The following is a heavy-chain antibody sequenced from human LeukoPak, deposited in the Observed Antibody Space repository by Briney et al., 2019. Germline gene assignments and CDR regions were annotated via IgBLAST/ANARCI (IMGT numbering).Heavy chain of an antibody. CDR2: ISSSSSYI. CDR3: ARGRGSGLFDI. Sequence: GGSLRLSCAASGFTFSSYSMNWVRQAPGKGLEWVSSISSSSSYIYYADSVKGRFTISRDNAKNSLYLQMNSLRAEDTAVYYCARGRGSGLFDIWGQGTMVTVSS. D-gene: IGHD3-16*01. J-gene: IGHJ3*02. V-gene: IGHV3-21*01. CDR1: GFTFSSYS.